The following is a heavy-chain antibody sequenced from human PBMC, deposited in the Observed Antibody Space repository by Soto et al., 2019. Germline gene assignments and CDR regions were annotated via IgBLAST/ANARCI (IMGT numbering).Heavy chain of an antibody. D-gene: IGHD3-10*01. CDR2: ISYDGSNK. J-gene: IGHJ4*02. CDR3: AKTKLAMVRGVISPYFDY. CDR1: GFTFSSYG. Sequence: PGGSLRLSCAASGFTFSSYGMHWVRQAPGKGLEREAVISYDGSNKYYADSVKGRFTISRDNSKNTLYLQMNSLRAEDTVVYYCAKTKLAMVRGVISPYFDYWGQGT. V-gene: IGHV3-30*18.